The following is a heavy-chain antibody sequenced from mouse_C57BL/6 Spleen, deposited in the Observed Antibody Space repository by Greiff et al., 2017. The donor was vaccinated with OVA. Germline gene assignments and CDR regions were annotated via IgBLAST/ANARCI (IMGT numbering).Heavy chain of an antibody. J-gene: IGHJ2*01. D-gene: IGHD2-4*01. Sequence: EVQLQQSGPELVKPGASVKISCKASGYTFTDYYMNWVKQSHGKSLEWIGDINPNNGGTSYNQKFKGKATLTVDKSSSTAYMELRSLTSEDSAVYYCAGYDDYDVQQGGDYWGQGTTLTVSS. CDR2: INPNNGGT. V-gene: IGHV1-26*01. CDR3: AGYDDYDVQQGGDY. CDR1: GYTFTDYY.